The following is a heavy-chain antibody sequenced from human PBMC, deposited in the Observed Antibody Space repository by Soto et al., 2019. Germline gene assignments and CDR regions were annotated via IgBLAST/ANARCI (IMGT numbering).Heavy chain of an antibody. V-gene: IGHV3-74*01. J-gene: IGHJ5*02. CDR3: SRDHDESSGYLNGFDP. CDR1: GFTFSSYW. CDR2: INSDGRST. Sequence: GGSLRLSCAASGFTFSSYWMHWVRQAPGKGLVWVSRINSDGRSTSYADSVKGRFTISRDNAKNTLYLQMNSLRAEDTAVYYCSRDHDESSGYLNGFDPWGLGTLVTVSS. D-gene: IGHD3-22*01.